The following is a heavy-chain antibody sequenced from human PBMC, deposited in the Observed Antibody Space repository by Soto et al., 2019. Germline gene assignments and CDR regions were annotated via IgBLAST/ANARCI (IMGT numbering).Heavy chain of an antibody. V-gene: IGHV4-59*01. Sequence: AETLSLTCAVSGGSISGYSCTWIRQPPGKGLEWIGYVYYTGNTNYNASLKSRVTISMEASKPQFSLRLTSVTAADTAVYYCARGYSYGKYDSWGQGTLVTVSS. CDR3: ARGYSYGKYDS. CDR2: VYYTGNT. J-gene: IGHJ4*02. D-gene: IGHD5-18*01. CDR1: GGSISGYS.